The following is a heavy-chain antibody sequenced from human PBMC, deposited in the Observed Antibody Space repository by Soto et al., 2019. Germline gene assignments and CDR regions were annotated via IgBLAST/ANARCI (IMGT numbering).Heavy chain of an antibody. J-gene: IGHJ4*02. D-gene: IGHD3-10*01. Sequence: QVQLVQSGAEVKNPGSSVKVSCTASGGTFSSYTISWVRQAPGPGLEWMGRIIPILGIATYAQKFKVRATFTADKSPSTAYMELSSLRSEDTGVYYCASDLEVRGVIVNWGKGTLVLVSS. CDR2: IIPILGIA. CDR3: ASDLEVRGVIVN. CDR1: GGTFSSYT. V-gene: IGHV1-69*02.